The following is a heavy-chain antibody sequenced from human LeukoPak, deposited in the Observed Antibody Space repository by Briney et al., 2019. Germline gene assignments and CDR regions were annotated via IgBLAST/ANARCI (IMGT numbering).Heavy chain of an antibody. D-gene: IGHD3-3*01. Sequence: SETLSLTCTVSGGSISSYYWSWIRQPAGKGLEWIGRIYTSGSTNYNPSLKGRVTMSVDTSKNQFSLKLSSVTAADTAVYYCARTTYYDFWSGFLDPWGQGTLVTVSS. CDR1: GGSISSYY. CDR2: IYTSGST. V-gene: IGHV4-4*07. CDR3: ARTTYYDFWSGFLDP. J-gene: IGHJ5*02.